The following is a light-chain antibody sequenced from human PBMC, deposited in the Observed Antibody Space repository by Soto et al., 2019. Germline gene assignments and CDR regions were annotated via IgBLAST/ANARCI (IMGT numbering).Light chain of an antibody. CDR3: QQYNNWPHT. Sequence: EIVMTQSPATLSVSPGGRVTLSCRASQSVDINLAWYQQRPGQSPRLLVYGAFTRSTGLPARFSGRGSGTEFTLTISSLQFEDFAVYYCQQYNNWPHTFGQGNKREI. J-gene: IGKJ2*01. CDR1: QSVDIN. CDR2: GAF. V-gene: IGKV3-15*01.